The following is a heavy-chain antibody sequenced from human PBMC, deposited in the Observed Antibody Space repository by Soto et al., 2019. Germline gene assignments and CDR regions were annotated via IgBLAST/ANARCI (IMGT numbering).Heavy chain of an antibody. CDR1: GGSISSGGYY. Sequence: PSETLSLTCTVPGGSISSGGYYWSWIRQHPGKGLEWIGYIYYSGSTYYNPSLKSRVTISVDTSKNQFSLKLSSVTAVDTAVYYCARDLALPPGYYYDSSGYPAYGMDVWGQGTTVTVSS. CDR3: ARDLALPPGYYYDSSGYPAYGMDV. J-gene: IGHJ6*02. V-gene: IGHV4-31*03. CDR2: IYYSGST. D-gene: IGHD3-22*01.